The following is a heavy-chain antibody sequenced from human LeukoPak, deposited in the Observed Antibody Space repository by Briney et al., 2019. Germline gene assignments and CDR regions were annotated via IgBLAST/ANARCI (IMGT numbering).Heavy chain of an antibody. V-gene: IGHV3-30*03. D-gene: IGHD5-18*01. Sequence: AGGSLRLSCAASGFTFGRHWMNWVRQAPGKGLEWVAVISYDGSNKYYADSVKGRFTISRDNSKNTLYLQMNSLRAEDTAVYYCAREPTIEDTAMVGGGNYWGQGTLVTVSS. CDR1: GFTFGRHW. CDR2: ISYDGSNK. J-gene: IGHJ4*02. CDR3: AREPTIEDTAMVGGGNY.